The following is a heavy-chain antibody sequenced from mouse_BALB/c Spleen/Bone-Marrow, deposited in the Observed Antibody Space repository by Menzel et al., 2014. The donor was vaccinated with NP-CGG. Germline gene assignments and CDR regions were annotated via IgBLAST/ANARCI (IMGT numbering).Heavy chain of an antibody. J-gene: IGHJ3*01. CDR1: GYSFTNYW. Sequence: QVQLQQPGAELVRPGASVKLSCKASGYSFTNYWMNWVKQRPGQGLEWIGMIHPSDSETRLNQKFKDKATLTVDKSSSTAYMQVSSPTSEDSAAYYCARFGNYEGFGYWGQGTLVTVSA. CDR3: ARFGNYEGFGY. V-gene: IGHV1-74*01. CDR2: IHPSDSET. D-gene: IGHD2-1*01.